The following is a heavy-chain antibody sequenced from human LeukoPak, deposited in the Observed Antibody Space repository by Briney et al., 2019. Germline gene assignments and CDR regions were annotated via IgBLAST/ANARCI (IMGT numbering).Heavy chain of an antibody. CDR3: AKDTGYYDSSGYYHHY. CDR1: GFTFSSYA. CDR2: ISGSGGST. D-gene: IGHD3-22*01. Sequence: GGSLRLSCAASGFTFSSYAMSWARQAPGKGLEWVSAISGSGGSTYYADSVKGRFTISRDNSKNTLYLQMNSLRAEDTAVYYCAKDTGYYDSSGYYHHYWGQGTLVTVSS. J-gene: IGHJ4*02. V-gene: IGHV3-23*01.